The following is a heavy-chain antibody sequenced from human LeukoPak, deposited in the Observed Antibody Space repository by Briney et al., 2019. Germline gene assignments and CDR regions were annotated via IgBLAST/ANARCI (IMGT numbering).Heavy chain of an antibody. J-gene: IGHJ5*02. CDR2: INPNSGGT. CDR3: AREGPSQNWFDP. CDR1: GYTFTGYY. Sequence: ASVKVSCKASGYTFTGYYVHWVRQAPGQGLEWMGWINPNSGGTNYAQKFQGRVTMTRDTSIRTAYMELSRLRSDDTAVYYCAREGPSQNWFDPWGQGTLVTVSS. V-gene: IGHV1-2*02.